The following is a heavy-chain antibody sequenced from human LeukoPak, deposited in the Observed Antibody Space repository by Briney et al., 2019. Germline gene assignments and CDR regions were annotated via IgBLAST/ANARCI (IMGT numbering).Heavy chain of an antibody. CDR1: GYTFTGYC. V-gene: IGHV1-69*04. J-gene: IGHJ4*02. CDR3: ARDNIVATTYFDY. CDR2: IIPILGIA. Sequence: GASVKVSCKASGYTFTGYCMHWVRQAPGQGLEWMGRIIPILGIANYAQKFQGRVTITADKSTSTAYMELSSLRSEDTAVYYCARDNIVATTYFDYWGQGTLVTVSS. D-gene: IGHD5-12*01.